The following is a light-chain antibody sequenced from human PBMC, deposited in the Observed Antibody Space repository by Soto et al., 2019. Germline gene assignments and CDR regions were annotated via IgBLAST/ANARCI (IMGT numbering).Light chain of an antibody. J-gene: IGKJ1*01. CDR1: QSVSSNY. CDR3: QHYGRSPPSWT. Sequence: EMVLTQSPGTLSLSPGERATLSCRASQSVSSNYLAWYQQKPGQPPRLLISDASSRATGIPDRFSGSGSGTDFTLTISGLEPEDFAVYYCQHYGRSPPSWTFGQGTKVAIK. V-gene: IGKV3-20*01. CDR2: DAS.